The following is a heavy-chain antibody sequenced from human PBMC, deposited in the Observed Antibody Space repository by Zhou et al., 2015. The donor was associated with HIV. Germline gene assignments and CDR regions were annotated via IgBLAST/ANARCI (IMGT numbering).Heavy chain of an antibody. D-gene: IGHD6-19*01. CDR3: ARGPTAEYSSGLSTWFDP. Sequence: QVQLVQSGAEVKKPGASVKVSCKASGYTFTSYDINWVRQATGQGLEWMGWMNPNSGNTGYAQKFQGRVTMTRNTSISTAYMELSSLRSEDTAVYYCARGPTAEYSSGLSTWFDPWGQGTLVTVSS. J-gene: IGHJ5*02. CDR2: MNPNSGNT. CDR1: GYTFTSYD. V-gene: IGHV1-8*01.